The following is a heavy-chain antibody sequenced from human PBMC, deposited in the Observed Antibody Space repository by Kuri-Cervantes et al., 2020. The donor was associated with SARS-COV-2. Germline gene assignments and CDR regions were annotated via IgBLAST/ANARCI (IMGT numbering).Heavy chain of an antibody. V-gene: IGHV3-74*01. J-gene: IGHJ4*02. D-gene: IGHD1-1*01. CDR3: VRDGDHWNFDY. CDR2: INPDGSYT. CDR1: GFTFSGHW. Sequence: GGSLRHSCAASGFTFSGHWIHWVRQAPGKGLVWVSRINPDGSYTNNADSVKGRFTLSRDNAKNMLFLQMHSLRAEDTAVYYCVRDGDHWNFDYWGQGTLVTVSS.